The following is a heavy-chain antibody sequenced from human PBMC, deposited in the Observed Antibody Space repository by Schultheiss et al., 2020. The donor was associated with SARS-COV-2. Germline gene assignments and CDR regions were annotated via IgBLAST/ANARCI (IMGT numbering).Heavy chain of an antibody. CDR2: INHSGST. CDR3: ARDDYGVQGWIIDL. CDR1: GGSISSGGYY. Sequence: SETLSLTCTVSGGSISSGGYYWSWIRQPPGKGLEWIGEINHSGSTNYNPSLKSRVTISVDTSKNQFSLKLSSVTAAYTAVYYCARDDYGVQGWIIDLWGRGTLVTVSS. J-gene: IGHJ2*01. D-gene: IGHD4-17*01. V-gene: IGHV4-39*07.